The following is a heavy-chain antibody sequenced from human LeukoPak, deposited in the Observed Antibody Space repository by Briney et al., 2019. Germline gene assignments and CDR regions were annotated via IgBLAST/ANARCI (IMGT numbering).Heavy chain of an antibody. CDR2: INPNSGGT. CDR1: GYTFTGYY. CDR3: ARNIWFGESSDAFDI. D-gene: IGHD3-10*01. V-gene: IGHV1-2*02. Sequence: SVKVSCKASGYTFTGYYMHWVRQAPGQGLEWMGWINPNSGGTNYAQKFQGRVTMTRDTSISTAYMELSRLRSDDTAVYYCARNIWFGESSDAFDIWGQGTMVTVSS. J-gene: IGHJ3*02.